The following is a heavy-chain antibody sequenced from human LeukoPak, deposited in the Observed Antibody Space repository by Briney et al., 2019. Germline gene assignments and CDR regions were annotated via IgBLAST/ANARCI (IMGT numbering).Heavy chain of an antibody. CDR2: VSVNGGTP. CDR1: GFTFSSCA. V-gene: IGHV3-23*01. J-gene: IGHJ4*02. D-gene: IGHD6-13*01. Sequence: GGSLRLSCAASGFTFSSCALSWVRQAPGKGLEWVSTVSVNGGTPYYADSVKGRFTISRDNSKNTLYLQMNSLRAEDTAVYYCAILSCGIAAAGTEDYWGQGTLVTVSS. CDR3: AILSCGIAAAGTEDY.